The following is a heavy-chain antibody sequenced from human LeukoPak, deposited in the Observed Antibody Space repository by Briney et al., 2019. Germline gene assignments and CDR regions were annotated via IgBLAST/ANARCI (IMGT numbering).Heavy chain of an antibody. CDR3: ARHNRLLWFGADGGYYFDY. V-gene: IGHV4-34*01. D-gene: IGHD3-10*01. CDR1: GGSFSDYY. CDR2: INQSGRT. J-gene: IGHJ4*02. Sequence: SETLSLTCAVYGGSFSDYYWNWIRQPPGKGLEWIGEINQSGRTNYNPSLRSRVTISVDTSKNQFSLKLSSVTAADTAVYYCARHNRLLWFGADGGYYFDYWGQGTLVTVSS.